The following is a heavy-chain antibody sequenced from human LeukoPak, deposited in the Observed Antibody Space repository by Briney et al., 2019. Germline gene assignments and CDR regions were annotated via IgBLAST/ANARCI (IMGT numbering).Heavy chain of an antibody. J-gene: IGHJ4*02. V-gene: IGHV3-21*01. CDR3: ARSDDYGDYLVDY. Sequence: KPGGSLRLSCAASGFTFSSYGMNWVRQAPGKGLEWVPSITSSSGYIYYADSMKGRFTTSRDNAKNSLYLQMNSLRAEDTAVYYCARSDDYGDYLVDYWGQGTLVTVSS. CDR1: GFTFSSYG. D-gene: IGHD4-17*01. CDR2: ITSSSGYI.